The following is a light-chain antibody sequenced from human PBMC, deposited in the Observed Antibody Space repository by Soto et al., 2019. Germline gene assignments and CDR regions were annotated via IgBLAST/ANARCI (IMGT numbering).Light chain of an antibody. Sequence: DIQMTQSPSILSASVGDRVTITCRASQSISNWLAWYQQQPARAPKVLIYDASSVQSGVPSRFSGSGSGTEFTLTISSLQPDDIATYYCQQYKSYSYTFGQGTNLEI. CDR1: QSISNW. CDR2: DAS. J-gene: IGKJ2*01. V-gene: IGKV1-5*01. CDR3: QQYKSYSYT.